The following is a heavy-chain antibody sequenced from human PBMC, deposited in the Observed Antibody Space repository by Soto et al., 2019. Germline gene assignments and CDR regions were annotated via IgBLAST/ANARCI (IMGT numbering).Heavy chain of an antibody. Sequence: QVALQQWGAGLLKPSQTLSLTCGVSGGSFDEYLWTWIRLTPGQGLEWIGEVHHSGTSYYNPSLKSRLAVSVDTSKSQVSLTLTSVTAADTGVYYCARRKDSSRYFYGMDVWGQGTTVVVS. V-gene: IGHV4-34*02. J-gene: IGHJ6*02. CDR1: GGSFDEYL. CDR2: VHHSGTS. CDR3: ARRKDSSRYFYGMDV. D-gene: IGHD6-13*01.